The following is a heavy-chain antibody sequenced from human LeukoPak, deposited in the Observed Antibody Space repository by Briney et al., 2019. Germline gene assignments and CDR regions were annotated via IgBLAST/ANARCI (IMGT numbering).Heavy chain of an antibody. CDR3: ARDTGSGIF. D-gene: IGHD3-10*01. J-gene: IGHJ4*02. Sequence: SETLSLTCTVSGGSLSSYYWSWIRQPPGKGLEWIGYIYYSGSTNYNPSLKSRVTISVDTSKNQFSLKLSSVTAADTAVYYCARDTGSGIFWGQGTLVTVSS. CDR2: IYYSGST. V-gene: IGHV4-59*12. CDR1: GGSLSSYY.